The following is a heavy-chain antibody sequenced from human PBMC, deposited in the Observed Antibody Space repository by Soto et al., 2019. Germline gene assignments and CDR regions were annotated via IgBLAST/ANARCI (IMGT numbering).Heavy chain of an antibody. CDR1: GGSISGYY. V-gene: IGHV4-59*01. CDR3: ARQQLLPYYYSSDV. J-gene: IGHJ6*02. D-gene: IGHD6-13*01. Sequence: PSETLSLTCTVSGGSISGYYWSWIRQPPGKGLEYIGYIYYRGSTNYNPSLKSRVTMSVDTSRNLFSLKVNSVTAADTAVYYCARQQLLPYYYSSDVWGQGTTVTVS. CDR2: IYYRGST.